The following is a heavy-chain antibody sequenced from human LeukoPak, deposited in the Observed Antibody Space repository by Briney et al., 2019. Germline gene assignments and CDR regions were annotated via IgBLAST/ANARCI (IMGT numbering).Heavy chain of an antibody. CDR3: AGYSSSWGSYYYYYYGMDV. Sequence: GGSLRLSCAASGFAFSSYSMNWVRQAPGKGLEWVSSISSSSSYIYYADSVKGRFTISRDNAKNSLYLQMNSPRAEDTAVYYCAGYSSSWGSYYYYYYGMDVWGQGTTVTVSS. CDR2: ISSSSSYI. CDR1: GFAFSSYS. J-gene: IGHJ6*02. D-gene: IGHD6-13*01. V-gene: IGHV3-21*01.